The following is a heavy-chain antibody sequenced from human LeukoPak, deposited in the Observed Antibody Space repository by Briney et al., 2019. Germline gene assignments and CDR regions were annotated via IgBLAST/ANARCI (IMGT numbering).Heavy chain of an antibody. D-gene: IGHD3-22*01. CDR3: ARPQSSSGYYWPFDD. Sequence: GGSLRLSCAASGFTFSSYAMRWVRQAPGKGLEWVSAISPSSGTFYADSVKGRFTISRDNSRNTLYLQMNSLRAEDTAVYYCARPQSSSGYYWPFDDWGQGTLVTVSS. CDR2: ISPSSGT. CDR1: GFTFSSYA. V-gene: IGHV3-23*01. J-gene: IGHJ4*02.